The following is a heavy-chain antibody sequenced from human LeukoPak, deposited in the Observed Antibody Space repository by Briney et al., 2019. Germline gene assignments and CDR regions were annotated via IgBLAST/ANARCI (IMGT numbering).Heavy chain of an antibody. CDR3: ASGLVSSGYSLSFVY. Sequence: EQGVEKKGRSRAYNGNANYAQKLQGRVTMTTDTSTSTAYMELRSLRSDDTAVYYCASGLVSSGYSLSFVYWRQGTLVTVSS. CDR2: SRAYNGNA. J-gene: IGHJ4*02. D-gene: IGHD3-22*01. V-gene: IGHV1-18*01.